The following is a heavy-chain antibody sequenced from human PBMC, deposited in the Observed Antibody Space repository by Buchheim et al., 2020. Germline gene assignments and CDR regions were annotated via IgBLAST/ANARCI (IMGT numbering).Heavy chain of an antibody. CDR2: IIPIFGTA. CDR3: AIRRGVRSSSWSLDYYYGMDV. Sequence: QVQLVQSGAEVKKPGSSVKVSCKASGGTFSSYAISWVRQAPGQGLEWMGGIIPIFGTANYAQKFQGRVTIPADESTSTAYMELSSLRSEDSAVYYCAIRRGVRSSSWSLDYYYGMDVWGQGTT. CDR1: GGTFSSYA. D-gene: IGHD6-13*01. J-gene: IGHJ6*02. V-gene: IGHV1-69*01.